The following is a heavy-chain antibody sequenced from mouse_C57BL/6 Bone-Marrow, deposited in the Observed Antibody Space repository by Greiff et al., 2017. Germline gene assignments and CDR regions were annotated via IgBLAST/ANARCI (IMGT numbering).Heavy chain of an antibody. CDR2: IYPRSGNT. CDR3: ARQRLRKRGYAMDY. D-gene: IGHD1-1*01. V-gene: IGHV1-81*01. Sequence: QVQLQQSGAELARPGASVKLSCKASGYTFTSYGISWVKQRTGPGLEWIGEIYPRSGNTYYNEKFKGKATLTADKSSSTAYMELRSLTSEDSAVYFCARQRLRKRGYAMDYWGQGTSGTVSS. CDR1: GYTFTSYG. J-gene: IGHJ4*01.